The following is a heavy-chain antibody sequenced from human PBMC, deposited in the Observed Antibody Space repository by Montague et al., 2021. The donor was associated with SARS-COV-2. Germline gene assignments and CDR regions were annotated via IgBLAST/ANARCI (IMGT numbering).Heavy chain of an antibody. J-gene: IGHJ6*02. CDR1: GGSITSSSYY. CDR3: VSLWKYGSGSHYAPWDYYNYGVDV. CDR2: IYYSGST. V-gene: IGHV4-39*01. Sequence: SETLSPTCSVSGGSITSSSYYWGWIRQSPDKGLEWIGNIYYSGSTYYNPSLKSRVTISVDTSKYQFSLKLSSVTAADTAVYYCVSLWKYGSGSHYAPWDYYNYGVDVWGQGTTVTVSS. D-gene: IGHD3-10*01.